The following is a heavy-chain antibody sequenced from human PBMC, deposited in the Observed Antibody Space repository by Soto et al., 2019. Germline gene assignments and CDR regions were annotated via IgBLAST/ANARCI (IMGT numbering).Heavy chain of an antibody. D-gene: IGHD2-2*01. CDR3: AKDSTYYYYMDV. Sequence: GGSLRLSCAASGFTFSSYAKSWVRQAPGKGLEWVSGISGSGDSTYYADSVKGRFTFSGDNSKNTLYLQMNSLRAEDTAVYYCAKDSTYYYYMDVWGKGTTVTVSS. J-gene: IGHJ6*03. V-gene: IGHV3-23*01. CDR2: ISGSGDST. CDR1: GFTFSSYA.